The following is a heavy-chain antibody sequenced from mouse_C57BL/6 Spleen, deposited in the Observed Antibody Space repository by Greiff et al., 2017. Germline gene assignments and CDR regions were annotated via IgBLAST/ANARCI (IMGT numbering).Heavy chain of an antibody. CDR1: GYTFTSYW. J-gene: IGHJ4*01. V-gene: IGHV1-72*01. D-gene: IGHD1-1*02. CDR2: IDPNSGGT. Sequence: QVQLQQPGAELVKPGASVKMSCKASGYTFTSYWMHWVKQRPGRGLEWIGGIDPNSGGTKYNEKFKSKATMTVDTASSTAYMQLSSQTSEDSSVYYCARDYDYYAMDYWGQGTSVTVSS. CDR3: ARDYDYYAMDY.